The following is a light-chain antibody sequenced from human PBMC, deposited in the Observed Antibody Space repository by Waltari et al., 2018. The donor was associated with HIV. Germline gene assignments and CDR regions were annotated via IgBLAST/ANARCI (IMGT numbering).Light chain of an antibody. V-gene: IGLV1-40*01. J-gene: IGLJ1*01. CDR2: GAS. Sequence: QSVLTQPPSVSGAPGQRVTISCSGSTSNVGTIYLLHWYQQLPGMAPKLLISGASKRPSGVPDRFSASKSGTSGSLTITGLQPEDEADYYCQTFDITLGGFYVFGTGTKVTVL. CDR1: TSNVGTIYL. CDR3: QTFDITLGGFYV.